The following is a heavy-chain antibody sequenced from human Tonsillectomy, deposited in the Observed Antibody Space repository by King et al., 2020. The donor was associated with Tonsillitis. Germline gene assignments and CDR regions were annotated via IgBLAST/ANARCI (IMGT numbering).Heavy chain of an antibody. J-gene: IGHJ4*02. D-gene: IGHD7-27*01. CDR2: ISFDGINK. CDR1: GFTFSTYT. Sequence: VQLVESGGGVVQPGRSLRISCAASGFTFSTYTMHWVRQAPGKGLEWVAVISFDGINKYYADSVQGRFTISRDKSKNTLCLQMNSLRAEDTAVYYCARDGRELTGDYYFDYWGQGTLVTVSS. CDR3: ARDGRELTGDYYFDY. V-gene: IGHV3-30-3*01.